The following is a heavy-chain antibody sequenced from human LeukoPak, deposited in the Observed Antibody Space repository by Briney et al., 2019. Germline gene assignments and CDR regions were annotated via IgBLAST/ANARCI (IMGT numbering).Heavy chain of an antibody. CDR2: IYYSGST. CDR3: MVRGEVDV. J-gene: IGHJ6*02. CDR1: GGSISSYY. Sequence: PSETLSLTCTVSGGSISSYYWSWIRQPPGKGLEWIGYIYYSGSTNYNPSLKSRVTISVDTSKNQFSLKLSSVTAADTAVYYCMVRGEVDVWGQGTTVTVSS. V-gene: IGHV4-59*12. D-gene: IGHD3-10*01.